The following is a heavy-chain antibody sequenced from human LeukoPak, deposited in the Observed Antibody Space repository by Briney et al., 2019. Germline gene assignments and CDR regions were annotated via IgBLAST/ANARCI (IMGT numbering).Heavy chain of an antibody. V-gene: IGHV3-7*01. CDR3: AREECFGSRCYSSNPTWYFYYMDV. J-gene: IGHJ6*03. CDR1: GFTFDDYG. Sequence: GGSLRLPCAASGFTFDDYGMSWVRQAPGKGLEWVANIRKDGSDIHYVDSVKGRFTISTDNAKNSLYLQMNSLRAEDTAVYYCAREECFGSRCYSSNPTWYFYYMDVWGKGTTVTVSS. CDR2: IRKDGSDI. D-gene: IGHD2-15*01.